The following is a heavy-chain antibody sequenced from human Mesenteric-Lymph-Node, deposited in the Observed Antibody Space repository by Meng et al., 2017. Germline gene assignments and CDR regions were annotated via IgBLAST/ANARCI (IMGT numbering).Heavy chain of an antibody. V-gene: IGHV3-30*01. CDR3: TRRQRLMGATITQPGPFDY. J-gene: IGHJ4*02. D-gene: IGHD1-26*01. CDR1: GFTVSSNY. CDR2: ISYDGSNK. Sequence: GESLKISCAASGFTVSSNYMSWVRQAPGKGLEWVAVISYDGSNKYYADSVKGRFTISRDNSKNTLYLQMNSLSSEDTAVYYCTRRQRLMGATITQPGPFDYWGQGTLVTVSS.